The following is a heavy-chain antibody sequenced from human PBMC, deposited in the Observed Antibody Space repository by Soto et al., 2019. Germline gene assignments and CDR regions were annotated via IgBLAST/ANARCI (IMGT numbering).Heavy chain of an antibody. CDR1: SASLGDHY. CDR3: ARDRGSSSWYPHYGMDV. V-gene: IGHV4-34*01. CDR2: VHPSGST. J-gene: IGHJ6*02. Sequence: KASETLSLTCAVFSASLGDHYWAWIRQSPDKGLEWIGEVHPSGSTDYNPSLKSRLTLSLDTSKNQFSLKVASVTAADTAVYYCARDRGSSSWYPHYGMDVWGQGTTVTVPS. D-gene: IGHD6-13*01.